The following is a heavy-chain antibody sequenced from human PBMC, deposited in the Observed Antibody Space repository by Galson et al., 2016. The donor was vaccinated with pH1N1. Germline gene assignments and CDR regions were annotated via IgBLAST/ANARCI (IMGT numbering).Heavy chain of an antibody. D-gene: IGHD3-10*01. CDR2: IYYSGST. Sequence: TLSLTCTVSGGSISSGGYHWSWIRQHPGKGLEWIGYIYYSGSTYYNPSLKSRVTISVDTSKNQFSLKLSSVTAADTAVYYCARSGNPTYYYGSGSHLDYWGQGTLVTVSS. V-gene: IGHV4-31*03. J-gene: IGHJ4*02. CDR3: ARSGNPTYYYGSGSHLDY. CDR1: GGSISSGGYH.